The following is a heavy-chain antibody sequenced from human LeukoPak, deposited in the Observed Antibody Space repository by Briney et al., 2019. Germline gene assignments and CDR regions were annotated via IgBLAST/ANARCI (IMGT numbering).Heavy chain of an antibody. D-gene: IGHD2/OR15-2a*01. Sequence: SETLSLTCSVSGDSISSGGYYWTWIRQHPVKGLEWIVYVYHTGVTYYRPSLQSRLTISVDTSKNQFSLRLTAVTAADTAVYFCAREPRDFYWFETWGQGALVTVS. V-gene: IGHV4-31*03. CDR3: AREPRDFYWFET. CDR1: GDSISSGGYY. J-gene: IGHJ5*02. CDR2: VYHTGVT.